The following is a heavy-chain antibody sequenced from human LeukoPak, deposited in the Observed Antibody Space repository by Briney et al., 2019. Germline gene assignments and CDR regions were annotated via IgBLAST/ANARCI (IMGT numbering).Heavy chain of an antibody. CDR1: GYTFTSYG. D-gene: IGHD4-23*01. CDR2: MNPNSGNT. Sequence: ASVKVSCKASGYTFTSYGINWVRQATGQGLEWMGWMNPNSGNTGYAQKFQGRVTMTRNTSISTAYMELSSLRSEDTAVYYCASSYGGKGNYNWFDPWGQGTLVTVSS. V-gene: IGHV1-8*01. CDR3: ASSYGGKGNYNWFDP. J-gene: IGHJ5*02.